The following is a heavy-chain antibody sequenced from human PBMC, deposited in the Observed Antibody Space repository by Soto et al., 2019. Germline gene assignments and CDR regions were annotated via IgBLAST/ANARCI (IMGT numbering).Heavy chain of an antibody. CDR3: ARDIARSGSYFDL. D-gene: IGHD6-13*01. J-gene: IGHJ4*02. Sequence: GPPVKVSCKTSGGASGNYGISWVRQAPGQGLEWTGAITPMHGITNYAQKFKGRITITADTPTSTVYLELRGLIPEDTAVYYCARDIARSGSYFDLWGQGTLVTVSS. CDR2: ITPMHGIT. V-gene: IGHV1-69*10. CDR1: GGASGNYG.